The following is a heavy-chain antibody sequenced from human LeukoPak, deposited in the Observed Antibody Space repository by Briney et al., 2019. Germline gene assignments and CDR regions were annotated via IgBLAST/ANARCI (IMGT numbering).Heavy chain of an antibody. CDR2: INPNSGGT. CDR1: GYTFTGYY. Sequence: GASVKVSCKASGYTFTGYYMHWVRQAPGQGLEWMGWINPNSGGTNYAQKFQGRVTMTRDTSISTAYMELSRLRSDDTAVYYCTRVITGYCSSTSCLLEGYYGMDVWGQGTTVTVSS. D-gene: IGHD2-2*01. V-gene: IGHV1-2*02. J-gene: IGHJ6*02. CDR3: TRVITGYCSSTSCLLEGYYGMDV.